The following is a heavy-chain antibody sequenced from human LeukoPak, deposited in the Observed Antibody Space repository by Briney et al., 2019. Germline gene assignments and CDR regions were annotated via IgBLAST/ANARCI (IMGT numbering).Heavy chain of an antibody. J-gene: IGHJ4*02. D-gene: IGHD3-10*01. Sequence: GGSLRLSCAASGFTFSSYAMHWVRQAPGKGLEWVAVISYDGSIEYYADSVKGRFTISRDNSKNTLYLQMNSLRAEDTAVYYCARDLYLLLWFGEFDYWGQGTLVTVSS. CDR2: ISYDGSIE. CDR1: GFTFSSYA. CDR3: ARDLYLLLWFGEFDY. V-gene: IGHV3-30-3*01.